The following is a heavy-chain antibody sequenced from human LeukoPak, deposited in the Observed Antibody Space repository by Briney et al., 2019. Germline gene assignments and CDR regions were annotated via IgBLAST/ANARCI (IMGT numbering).Heavy chain of an antibody. D-gene: IGHD3-3*01. CDR1: GGSISSYY. CDR2: IYHSGST. V-gene: IGHV4-59*01. CDR3: ARSRVWSDYWGYCDY. Sequence: PSETLSLTYTVSGGSISSYYWSWIRQPPGKGLEWIGYIYHSGSTNYNPSLKSRVTISVDMSKNQMSLKLSSVTAADTAVYYCARSRVWSDYWGYCDYWGQGTLVTVSS. J-gene: IGHJ4*02.